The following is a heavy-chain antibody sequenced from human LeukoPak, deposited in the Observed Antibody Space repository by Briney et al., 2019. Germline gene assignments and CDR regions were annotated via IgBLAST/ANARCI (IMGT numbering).Heavy chain of an antibody. D-gene: IGHD3-3*01. CDR1: GFTFSSYA. CDR2: ISGSGGST. CDR3: AKVRRARFLEWTPLDY. J-gene: IGHJ4*02. V-gene: IGHV3-23*01. Sequence: GGSLRLSCAASGFTFSSYAMSWVRQAPGKGLEWVSAISGSGGSTYYADSVKGRFTISRGNSKNTLYLQMNSLRAEDTAVYYCAKVRRARFLEWTPLDYWGQGTLVTVSS.